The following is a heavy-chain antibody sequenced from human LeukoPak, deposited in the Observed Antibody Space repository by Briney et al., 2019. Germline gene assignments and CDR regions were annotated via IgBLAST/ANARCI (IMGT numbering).Heavy chain of an antibody. CDR1: GFSFSSYS. Sequence: GGSLRLSCAASGFSFSSYSMNWVRQAPGKGLEWVSSISSSSTFISYADSVKGRFAISRDNAKNSLYLQMNSLTAEDTAVYYCARDRSVAGTVDYWGQGTLVTVSS. J-gene: IGHJ4*02. V-gene: IGHV3-21*01. D-gene: IGHD6-19*01. CDR2: ISSSSTFI. CDR3: ARDRSVAGTVDY.